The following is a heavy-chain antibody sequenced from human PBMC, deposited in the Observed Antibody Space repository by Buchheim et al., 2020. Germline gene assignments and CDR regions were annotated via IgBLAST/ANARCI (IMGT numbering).Heavy chain of an antibody. CDR1: GFTFSRYS. CDR3: AGAADVRYYYGMDV. J-gene: IGHJ6*02. V-gene: IGHV3-21*06. Sequence: EVQLVESGGGLVKPGGSLRLSCAASGFTFSRYSMKWVRQAPGKGLEWVSSISSSSSYIYYADSVKGRFTISRDTAKTSLDLQMNSLRAEDTAVYYCAGAADVRYYYGMDVWGQGTT. D-gene: IGHD6-13*01. CDR2: ISSSSSYI.